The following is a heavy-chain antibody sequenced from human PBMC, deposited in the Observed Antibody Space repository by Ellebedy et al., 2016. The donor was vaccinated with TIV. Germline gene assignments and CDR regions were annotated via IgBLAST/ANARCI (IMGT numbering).Heavy chain of an antibody. Sequence: SETLSLXXTVSGGSISSSNYYWDWIRQPPGKGLEWIGNIYYSGSTNYNPSLKSRVTISVDTSKNQFSLKLSSVTAADTAVYYCARVRGVIHREYYGMDVWGQGTTVTVSS. D-gene: IGHD3-10*01. CDR3: ARVRGVIHREYYGMDV. CDR1: GGSISSSNYY. CDR2: IYYSGST. V-gene: IGHV4-39*07. J-gene: IGHJ6*02.